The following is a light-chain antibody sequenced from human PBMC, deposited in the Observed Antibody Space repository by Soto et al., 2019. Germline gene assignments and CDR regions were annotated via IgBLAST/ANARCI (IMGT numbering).Light chain of an antibody. J-gene: IGKJ1*01. Sequence: DVQMTHTPSSLSASVVDKVTITCRASQSTSSYLAWYQQKPGKAPKLLIYQASSLENGVPSRFSGSGSGTEFSLTISSLQPDDFATYYCQQYSSHSTFGQGTKVDIK. CDR1: QSTSSY. V-gene: IGKV1-5*03. CDR2: QAS. CDR3: QQYSSHST.